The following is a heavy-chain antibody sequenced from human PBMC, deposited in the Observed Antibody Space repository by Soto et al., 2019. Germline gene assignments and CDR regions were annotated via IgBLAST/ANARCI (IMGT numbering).Heavy chain of an antibody. J-gene: IGHJ6*02. CDR3: ARGCSSTSCYGLYGMDV. D-gene: IGHD2-2*01. Sequence: ASVKVSCTASGYTFTSYYMHWVRQAPGQGLEWMGIINPSGGSTSYAQKFQGRVTMTRDTSTSTVYMELSSLRSEDTAVYYCARGCSSTSCYGLYGMDVWGQGTTVTVSS. CDR2: INPSGGST. V-gene: IGHV1-46*01. CDR1: GYTFTSYY.